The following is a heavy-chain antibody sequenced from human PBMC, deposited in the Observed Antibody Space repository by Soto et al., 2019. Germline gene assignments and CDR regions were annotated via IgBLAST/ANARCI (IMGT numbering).Heavy chain of an antibody. D-gene: IGHD1-20*01. CDR3: AKEAITNWFDP. CDR1: GFTFDDYA. V-gene: IGHV3-9*01. CDR2: ISWNSGSI. J-gene: IGHJ5*02. Sequence: GGSLRLSCAASGFTFDDYAMHWVRQAPGKGLEWVSGISWNSGSIGYADSVKGRFTISRDNAKNSLYLQMNSLRAEDTALYYCAKEAITNWFDPWGQGTLVTVSS.